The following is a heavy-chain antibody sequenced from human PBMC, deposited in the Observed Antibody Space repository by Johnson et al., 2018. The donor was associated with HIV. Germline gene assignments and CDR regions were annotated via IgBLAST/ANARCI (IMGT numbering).Heavy chain of an antibody. CDR3: AKQNRGAFDI. CDR1: GFSFNNYW. Sequence: VQLVESGGGLVQPGGSLRLSCAASGFSFNNYWMSWVRQAPGKGLEWVSVIYSGGSTYYADSVKGRFTISRDTSKNTLYFQMNGLRAEDTAVYYCAKQNRGAFDIWGQGTMVTVSS. CDR2: IYSGGST. J-gene: IGHJ3*02. V-gene: IGHV3-66*04.